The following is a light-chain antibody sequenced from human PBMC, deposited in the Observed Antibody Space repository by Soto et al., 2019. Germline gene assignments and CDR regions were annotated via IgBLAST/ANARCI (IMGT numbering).Light chain of an antibody. CDR1: QSVLYSSNNKNY. CDR2: WAS. V-gene: IGKV4-1*01. J-gene: IGKJ1*01. Sequence: DIVMTQSPDSLAVSLGERATINCKSSQSVLYSSNNKNYLAWYQQKPGQPPKLLIYWASTRESGVPDRFSGSGSGTDFTLTISSLQAEDVAVYYCTQYYCPPWSFGQGTKVEIK. CDR3: TQYYCPPWS.